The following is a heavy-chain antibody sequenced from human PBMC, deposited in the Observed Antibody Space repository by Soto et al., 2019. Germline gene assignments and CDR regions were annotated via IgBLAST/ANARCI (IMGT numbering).Heavy chain of an antibody. Sequence: SVKVSCKASGGTFSSYAISWVRQAPGQGLEWMGGIIPIFGTANYAQKFQGRVTITADESTSTAYMELSSLRSEDTAVYYCAREMYSSSSSRIYYYYGMDVWGQGTTVTVSS. CDR2: IIPIFGTA. J-gene: IGHJ6*02. D-gene: IGHD6-6*01. V-gene: IGHV1-69*13. CDR3: AREMYSSSSSRIYYYYGMDV. CDR1: GGTFSSYA.